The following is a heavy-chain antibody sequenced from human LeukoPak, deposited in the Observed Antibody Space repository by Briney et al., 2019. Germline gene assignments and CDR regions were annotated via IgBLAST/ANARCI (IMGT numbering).Heavy chain of an antibody. D-gene: IGHD3-10*01. V-gene: IGHV4-34*01. CDR1: GGSFSVYY. CDR3: AREPEPTPFGELFQIGGDY. J-gene: IGHJ4*02. Sequence: SETLSLTCAVYGGSFSVYYWSWIRQPPGKGLEWIGEINHSGSTNYNPSLTSRVTISVDTSKNQFSLKLSSVTAADTAVYYCAREPEPTPFGELFQIGGDYWGQGTLVTVSS. CDR2: INHSGST.